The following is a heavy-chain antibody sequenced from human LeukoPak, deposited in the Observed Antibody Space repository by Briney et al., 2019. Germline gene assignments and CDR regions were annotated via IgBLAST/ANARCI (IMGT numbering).Heavy chain of an antibody. Sequence: GGSLRLSCAASGFTFNIYEMNWVRQAPGKGLEWLSYISSSRSNTIYCAVSGRGGLTISRVDAKNSLYLQMNSLRAEDTAVYYCARDLYYYGSGNYVPGFPDYWGQGAVVTVSS. CDR3: ARDLYYYGSGNYVPGFPDY. CDR1: GFTFNIYE. V-gene: IGHV3-48*03. D-gene: IGHD3-10*01. J-gene: IGHJ4*02. CDR2: ISSSRSNTI.